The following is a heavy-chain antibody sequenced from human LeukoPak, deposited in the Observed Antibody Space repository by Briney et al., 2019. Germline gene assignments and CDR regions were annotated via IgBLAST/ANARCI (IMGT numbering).Heavy chain of an antibody. CDR1: GGSFSGYY. V-gene: IGHV4-34*01. CDR3: ARVYGLYGSGSYWDDYYYYCMDV. CDR2: IYYSGST. J-gene: IGHJ6*03. Sequence: SETLSLTCAVYGGSFSGYYWSWIRQPPGKGLEWIGSIYYSGSTYYNPSLKSRVTISVDTSKNQFSLKLSSVTAADTAVYYCARVYGLYGSGSYWDDYYYYCMDVWGKGTTVTISS. D-gene: IGHD3-10*01.